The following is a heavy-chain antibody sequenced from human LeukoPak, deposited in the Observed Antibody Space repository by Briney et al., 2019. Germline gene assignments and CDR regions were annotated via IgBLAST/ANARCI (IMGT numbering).Heavy chain of an antibody. CDR2: ISSSSNTI. Sequence: GGSLRLSCAASGFTFSSYSMNWVRQAPGKGLEWVSYISSSSNTIYYADSVKGRFTISRDNAKNSLYLQMNSLRAEDTAVYYCARDRGKVPGDYWGQGTLVTVSS. D-gene: IGHD3-10*01. V-gene: IGHV3-48*04. CDR3: ARDRGKVPGDY. CDR1: GFTFSSYS. J-gene: IGHJ4*02.